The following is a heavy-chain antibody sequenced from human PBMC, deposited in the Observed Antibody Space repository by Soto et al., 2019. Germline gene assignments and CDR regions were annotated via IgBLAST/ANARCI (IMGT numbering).Heavy chain of an antibody. V-gene: IGHV4-4*02. J-gene: IGHJ6*02. CDR2: IYHTGIT. CDR3: ARYSASGLYCYFGMDV. D-gene: IGHD6-13*01. Sequence: SETLSLTCAVSGDSISSSNWWTWVRQPPGKGLEWIGDIYHTGITNYNPSLKSRVTILVDKSKNQFSLKLTSVTAADTAVYYCARYSASGLYCYFGMDVWGQGTTVTVYS. CDR1: GDSISSSNW.